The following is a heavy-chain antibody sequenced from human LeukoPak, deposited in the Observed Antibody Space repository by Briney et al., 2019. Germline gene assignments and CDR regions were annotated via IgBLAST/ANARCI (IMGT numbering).Heavy chain of an antibody. CDR1: GGSISSSSYY. CDR3: ARLYATMVIDH. CDR2: IYYSGST. Sequence: KPSETLSLTCTVSGGSISSSSYYWGWIRQPPGKGLEWIGSIYYSGSTYYNPSLKSRVTISVDTSKNQFSLKLSSVTAADTAVYYCARLYATMVIDHWGQGTLVTVSS. V-gene: IGHV4-39*01. J-gene: IGHJ4*02. D-gene: IGHD5-12*01.